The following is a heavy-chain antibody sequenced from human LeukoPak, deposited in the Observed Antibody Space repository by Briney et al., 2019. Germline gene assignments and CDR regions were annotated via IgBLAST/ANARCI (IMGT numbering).Heavy chain of an antibody. CDR1: GYTFTSYG. CDR2: IGAYNGNT. Sequence: ASVKVSCKASGYTFTSYGISWVRQAPGQGLEWMGWIGAYNGNTNYAQKLQGGVTMTTDTSTSTGYMELRSLRSDDTAVYYCARFDRSYSGSYYFCDYWGQGTLVTVSS. V-gene: IGHV1-18*01. CDR3: ARFDRSYSGSYYFCDY. D-gene: IGHD1-26*01. J-gene: IGHJ4*02.